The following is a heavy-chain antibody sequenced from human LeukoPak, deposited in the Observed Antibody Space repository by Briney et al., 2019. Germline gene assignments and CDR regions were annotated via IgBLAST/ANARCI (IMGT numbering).Heavy chain of an antibody. D-gene: IGHD6-13*01. CDR1: AYTFTSYG. Sequence: ASVKISCKASAYTFTSYGISWVRQAPGQGLEWMGWISAYNGNTNYAQKFQGRVTMTRDTSTSTVYMELSSLRSEDTAVYYCATLSSGYSSSWYILGDAFDIWGQGTMVTVSS. J-gene: IGHJ3*02. CDR3: ATLSSGYSSSWYILGDAFDI. CDR2: ISAYNGNT. V-gene: IGHV1-18*01.